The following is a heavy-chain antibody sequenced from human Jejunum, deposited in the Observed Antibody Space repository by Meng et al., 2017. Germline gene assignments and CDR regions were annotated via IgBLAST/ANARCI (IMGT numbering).Heavy chain of an antibody. CDR2: IYHSGRS. CDR1: GDSFSSISW. V-gene: IGHV4-4*02. D-gene: IGHD3-16*01. J-gene: IGHJ4*02. Sequence: GHVKESGPGRVRPWGTLSLTCEVSGDSFSSISWWDWLRQPPGKGLEWIGEIYHSGRSNFIPSLKSRVSISLDESKNQFSLTLNSVTAADTAVYYCARGVGDIRFGFDYWGQGILVTVSS. CDR3: ARGVGDIRFGFDY.